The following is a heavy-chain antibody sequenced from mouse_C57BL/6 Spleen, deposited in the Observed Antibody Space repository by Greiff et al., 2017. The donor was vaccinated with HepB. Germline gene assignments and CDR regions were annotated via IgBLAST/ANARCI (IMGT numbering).Heavy chain of an antibody. D-gene: IGHD2-4*01. Sequence: EVKLVESGGGLVQPGGSLSLSCAASGFTFTDYYMSWVRQPPGKALEWLGFIRNKANGYTTEYSASVKGRFTISRDNSQSILYLQMNALRAEDSATYYCARYLHYDYDVDYAMDYWGQGTSVTVSS. J-gene: IGHJ4*01. CDR3: ARYLHYDYDVDYAMDY. CDR1: GFTFTDYY. V-gene: IGHV7-3*01. CDR2: IRNKANGYTT.